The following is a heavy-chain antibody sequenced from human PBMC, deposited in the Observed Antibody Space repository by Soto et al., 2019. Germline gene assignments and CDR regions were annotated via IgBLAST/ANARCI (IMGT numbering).Heavy chain of an antibody. Sequence: QVQLVQSGAEVKKPGSSVKVSCKASGGTFSSYTISWVRQAPGQGLEWMGRIIPILGIANYAQKVQGIVTITADKSTSTAYMELSSLRSEDTAVYYCARQRGYSRSYYYYYGMDVWGQGTTVTVSS. V-gene: IGHV1-69*02. J-gene: IGHJ6*02. CDR1: GGTFSSYT. CDR3: ARQRGYSRSYYYYYGMDV. D-gene: IGHD5-18*01. CDR2: IIPILGIA.